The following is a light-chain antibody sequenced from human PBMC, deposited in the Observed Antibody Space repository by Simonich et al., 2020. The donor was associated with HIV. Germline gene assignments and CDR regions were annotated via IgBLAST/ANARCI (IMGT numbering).Light chain of an antibody. CDR2: RAS. J-gene: IGKJ4*01. Sequence: DIQLTQSPSFLSASVDDRVTITCRASQGIASYLAWYQQKPGKAPKLLIYRASTLQSGVPSSFSGSGSGTEFTLTISSLQPEDFATYYCQHLNSFLPLTFGGGTKVEIK. CDR3: QHLNSFLPLT. V-gene: IGKV1-9*01. CDR1: QGIASY.